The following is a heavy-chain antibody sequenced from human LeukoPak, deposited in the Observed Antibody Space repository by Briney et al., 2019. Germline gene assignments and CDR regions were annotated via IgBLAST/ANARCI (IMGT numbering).Heavy chain of an antibody. D-gene: IGHD3-22*01. CDR1: GYTFTSYG. V-gene: IGHV1-18*01. CDR3: ASGYYDSSGYYVTDY. Sequence: ASVKVSRKASGYTFTSYGISWVRQAPGQGLEWMGWISAYNGNTNYAQKLQGRVTMTTDTSTSTAYMELSSLRSDDTAVYYCASGYYDSSGYYVTDYWGQGTLVTVSS. J-gene: IGHJ4*02. CDR2: ISAYNGNT.